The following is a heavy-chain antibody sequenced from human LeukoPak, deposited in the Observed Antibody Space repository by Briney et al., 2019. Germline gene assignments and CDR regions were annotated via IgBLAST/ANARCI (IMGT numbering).Heavy chain of an antibody. V-gene: IGHV3-48*03. CDR2: ISSSGSTI. CDR3: ASAYYDTSGPPYYFDY. CDR1: GFTFSSYE. Sequence: PGGSLRLTCAASGFTFSSYEMNWVRQAPGKGLEWVSYISSSGSTIYYADSVKGRFTISRDNPKNSLYLQMNSLRAEDTAVYYCASAYYDTSGPPYYFDYWGQGTLVTVSS. J-gene: IGHJ4*02. D-gene: IGHD3-22*01.